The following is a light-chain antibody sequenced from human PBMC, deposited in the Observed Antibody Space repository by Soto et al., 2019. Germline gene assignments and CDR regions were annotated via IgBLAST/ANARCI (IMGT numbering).Light chain of an antibody. CDR3: QQYNRLIT. CDR2: DAT. J-gene: IGKJ5*01. Sequence: DIQMTQSPSILSASVGDSVTITCRASQTIDSWVAWYQQKPGKAPKLLVYDATSLESGVSSRFSGSGYGTDFTLSINNLQPDDFATYYCQQYNRLITFGQRTRLEI. V-gene: IGKV1-5*01. CDR1: QTIDSW.